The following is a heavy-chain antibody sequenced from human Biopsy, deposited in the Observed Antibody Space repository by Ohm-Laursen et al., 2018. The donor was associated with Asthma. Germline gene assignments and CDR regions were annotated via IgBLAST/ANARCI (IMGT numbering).Heavy chain of an antibody. CDR2: LYNSGTT. Sequence: DTLSLTCPVSGVSINNFYWSWIRQPPGKGLGWVAYLYNSGTTNYNPSLKSRVTISVDTSKNQVSLNVRSVTAADTAVYYCARDRGGTYGRTFESWGQGTLVTVSS. V-gene: IGHV4-59*01. CDR3: ARDRGGTYGRTFES. D-gene: IGHD1-26*01. J-gene: IGHJ4*02. CDR1: GVSINNFY.